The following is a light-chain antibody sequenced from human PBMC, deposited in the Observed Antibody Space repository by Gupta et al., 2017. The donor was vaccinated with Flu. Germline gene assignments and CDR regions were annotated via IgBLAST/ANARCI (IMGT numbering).Light chain of an antibody. CDR3: SSCKSRTTLVV. V-gene: IGLV2-14*03. CDR1: SSDNGCANN. Sequence: IAISCTGTSSDNGCANNVPWYQQHPGQAPTLLMYDDSNRPSGVADRFSASNSGDTAALTISGLQAEDEANYYCSSCKSRTTLVVFGGGTKLTVL. CDR2: DDS. J-gene: IGLJ2*01.